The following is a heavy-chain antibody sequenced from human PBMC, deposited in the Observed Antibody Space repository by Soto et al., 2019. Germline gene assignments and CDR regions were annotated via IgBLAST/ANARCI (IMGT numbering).Heavy chain of an antibody. V-gene: IGHV1-58*01. Sequence: SVKVSCKTSGFLFSSSAVHWVRQSRGQHLEWIGWIVVGSGDTNYAHSFQDRVTITRDMSTNTAYMKLSSLRSEDTAIYYCAPTGLSGFSLWGQGTMVTVSS. D-gene: IGHD5-12*01. CDR2: IVVGSGDT. CDR3: APTGLSGFSL. CDR1: GFLFSSSA. J-gene: IGHJ3*01.